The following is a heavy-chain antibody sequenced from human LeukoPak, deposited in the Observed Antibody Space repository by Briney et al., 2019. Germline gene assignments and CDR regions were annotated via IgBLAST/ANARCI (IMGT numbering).Heavy chain of an antibody. CDR2: THRSGGST. D-gene: IGHD1-26*01. Sequence: PGGSLRLSCAASGFSFDDYGMNWVRQAPGKGLEWVSGTHRSGGSTGYTDSVKGRFTTSRDNAKNSLYLKVNSLRAEDTALYYCARVVSGSYYLGAFDIWGQGTLFT. CDR1: GFSFDDYG. CDR3: ARVVSGSYYLGAFDI. V-gene: IGHV3-20*04. J-gene: IGHJ3*02.